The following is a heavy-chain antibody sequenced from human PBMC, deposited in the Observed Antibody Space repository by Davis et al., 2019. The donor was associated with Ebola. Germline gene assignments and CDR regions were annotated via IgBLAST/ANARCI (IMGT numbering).Heavy chain of an antibody. J-gene: IGHJ5*02. CDR3: AREGRGFDP. V-gene: IGHV3-21*05. CDR1: GFTFSSYS. CDR2: ISSSSSYT. Sequence: GESLKISCAASGFTFSSYSMSWIRQAPGKGLEWVSYISSSSSYTNYADSVKGRFTISRDNAKNSLYLQMNSLRAEDTAVYYCAREGRGFDPWGQGTLVTVSS.